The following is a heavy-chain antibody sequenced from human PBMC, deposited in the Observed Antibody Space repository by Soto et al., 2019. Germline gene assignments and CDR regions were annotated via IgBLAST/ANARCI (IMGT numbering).Heavy chain of an antibody. Sequence: QITLNESGPTVVRPTETLTLTCRCSGFSLTTSGVGVGWIRQSPGKAPEWLAIIYWDDDKRYSASLKSRLTITKDTSKIQVFMTVSDLDPTETATYYCAHRVLRTVFGLVTTTAIYFDFWGQGTPVAVSS. J-gene: IGHJ4*02. V-gene: IGHV2-5*02. CDR2: IYWDDDK. CDR3: AHRVLRTVFGLVTTTAIYFDF. D-gene: IGHD3-3*01. CDR1: GFSLTTSGVG.